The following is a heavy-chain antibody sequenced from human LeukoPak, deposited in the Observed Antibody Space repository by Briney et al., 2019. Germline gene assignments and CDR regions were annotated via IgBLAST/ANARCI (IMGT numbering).Heavy chain of an antibody. V-gene: IGHV4-59*08. CDR1: GGSISSYY. CDR2: IYYSGST. J-gene: IGHJ5*02. Sequence: PSETLSLTCTVSGGSISSYYWSWIRQPPGKGLEWIGYIYYSGSTNYNPSLKSRVTISVDTSKNQFSLKLSSVTAADTAVYYCARGDYDYVWGSYLPTWGQGTLVTVSS. D-gene: IGHD3-16*02. CDR3: ARGDYDYVWGSYLPT.